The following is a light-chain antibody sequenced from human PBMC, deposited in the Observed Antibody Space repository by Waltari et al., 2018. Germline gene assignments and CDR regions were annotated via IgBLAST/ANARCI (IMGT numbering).Light chain of an antibody. CDR2: DVT. J-gene: IGLJ1*01. Sequence: QSALTQPASVSGSPGQSITISCTGTSSDVGAYNYVPWYQQFPGKAPNLLISDVTNRPSGVSTRFSGSKSGSTASLTISGLQADDEADYFCSSYTGSTTYVFGTGTKVTVL. CDR3: SSYTGSTTYV. V-gene: IGLV2-14*03. CDR1: SSDVGAYNY.